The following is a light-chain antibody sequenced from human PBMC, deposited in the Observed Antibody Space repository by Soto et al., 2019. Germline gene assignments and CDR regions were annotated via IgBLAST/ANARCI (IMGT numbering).Light chain of an antibody. CDR1: SSNIGAGFD. V-gene: IGLV1-40*01. CDR2: GNN. CDR3: QSFDTSLGRSV. J-gene: IGLJ2*01. Sequence: PSVSGAPGQRVTIPCTGTSSNIGAGFDVHWYQHLPGTAPKLLIYGNNHRPSGVPDRFSGSKSGTSASLAITGLQAEDEADYSCQSFDTSLGRSVFGGGTKLTVL.